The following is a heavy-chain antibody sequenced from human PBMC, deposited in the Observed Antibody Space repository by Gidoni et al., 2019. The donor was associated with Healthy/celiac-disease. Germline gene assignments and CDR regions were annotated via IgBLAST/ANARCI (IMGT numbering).Heavy chain of an antibody. D-gene: IGHD1-26*01. Sequence: FTISRDNSKNTLYLQMNSLRAEDTAVYYCAKDHQAGELLPFYGMDVWGQGTTVTVSS. J-gene: IGHJ6*02. CDR3: AKDHQAGELLPFYGMDV. V-gene: IGHV3-30*02.